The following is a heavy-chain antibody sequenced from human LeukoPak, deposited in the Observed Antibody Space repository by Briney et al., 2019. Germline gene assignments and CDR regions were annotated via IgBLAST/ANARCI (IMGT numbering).Heavy chain of an antibody. CDR2: ISYDGSNK. CDR3: ARQAAAGTGTWFDP. J-gene: IGHJ5*02. D-gene: IGHD6-13*01. CDR1: GFTFSSYA. V-gene: IGHV3-30*01. Sequence: GGSLRLSCAASGFTFSSYAMHWVRQAPGKGLEGVAVISYDGSNKYYADSVKGRFTISRDNSKNTLYLQMNSLRAEDTAVYYCARQAAAGTGTWFDPWGQGTLVTVSS.